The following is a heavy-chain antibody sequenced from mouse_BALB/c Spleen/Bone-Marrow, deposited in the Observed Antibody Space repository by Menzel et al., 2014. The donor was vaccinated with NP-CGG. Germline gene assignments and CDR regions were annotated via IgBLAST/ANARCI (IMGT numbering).Heavy chain of an antibody. CDR1: GFTFSSYT. V-gene: IGHV5-12-2*01. CDR2: ISNGGGST. D-gene: IGHD1-1*01. J-gene: IGHJ3*01. CDR3: ARGIYYYGSSFSY. Sequence: VKLEESGGGLVQPGGSLKLSCAASGFTFSSYTMSWVRQTPEKRLEWVAYISNGGGSTYYPDTVKGRFTISRDNAKNTLYLQMSSLKSEDTAMYYCARGIYYYGSSFSYWVQGTLGSVPS.